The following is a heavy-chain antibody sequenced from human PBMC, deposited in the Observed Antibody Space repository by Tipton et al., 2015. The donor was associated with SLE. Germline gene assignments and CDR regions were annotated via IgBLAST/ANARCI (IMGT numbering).Heavy chain of an antibody. CDR3: ARVFMVRGAPAWFDP. V-gene: IGHV4-39*07. CDR1: GGSISSSSYY. CDR2: IYYSGST. D-gene: IGHD3-10*01. J-gene: IGHJ5*02. Sequence: LRLSCTVSGGSISSSSYYWGWIRQPPGKGLEWIGSIYYSGSTYYNPSLKSRVTISVDTSKNQFSLKLSSVTAADTAVYYCARVFMVRGAPAWFDPWGQGTLVTVSS.